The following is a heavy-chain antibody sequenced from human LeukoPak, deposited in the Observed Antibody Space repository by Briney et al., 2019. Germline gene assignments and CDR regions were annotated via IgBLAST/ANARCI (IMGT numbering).Heavy chain of an antibody. D-gene: IGHD3-22*01. CDR2: IYYSGST. CDR1: VGSITASY. J-gene: IGHJ4*02. V-gene: IGHV4-59*08. CDR3: ASSLSAYYYDSSCSTC. Sequence: SETLSLTCTKPVGSITASYGSWSRQPPGKGLEWIGYIYYSGSTNYNPSLKSRVTISVDTSKHQFSLNLSSVTAADTAVYYCASSLSAYYYDSSCSTCCGQGTLVTVSS.